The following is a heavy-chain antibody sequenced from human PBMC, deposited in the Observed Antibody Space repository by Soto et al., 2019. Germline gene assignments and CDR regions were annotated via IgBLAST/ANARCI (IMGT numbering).Heavy chain of an antibody. CDR3: ARAHSSGWYGQDY. J-gene: IGHJ4*02. CDR1: GGTFSSYA. Sequence: SVKVSCKASGGTFSSYAISWVRQAPGQGLEWMGGIIPIFGAANYAQKFQGRVTITADKSTSTAYMELSSLRSEDTAVYYCARAHSSGWYGQDYWGQGTLVTVSS. CDR2: IIPIFGAA. D-gene: IGHD6-19*01. V-gene: IGHV1-69*06.